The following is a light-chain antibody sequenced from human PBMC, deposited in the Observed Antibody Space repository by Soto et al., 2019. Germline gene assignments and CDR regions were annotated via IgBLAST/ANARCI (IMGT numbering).Light chain of an antibody. J-gene: IGLJ3*02. CDR1: SSDIGRYKF. CDR3: SSYTSSTTWV. V-gene: IGLV2-14*01. Sequence: QSALTQPASVSGSPGQSITISCTGTSSDIGRYKFVSWYQQHPDKAPKLMIYGVSDRPPGVSNRFSGSKSGNTASLTISGLQADDEADYYCSSYTSSTTWVFGGGTKLTVL. CDR2: GVS.